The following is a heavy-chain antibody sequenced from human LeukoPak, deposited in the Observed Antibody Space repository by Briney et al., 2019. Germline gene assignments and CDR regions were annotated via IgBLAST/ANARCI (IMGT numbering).Heavy chain of an antibody. CDR2: IRYDGSNK. CDR1: GFTFSSYG. V-gene: IGHV3-30*02. CDR3: ARGYYYDSSGYHY. Sequence: QAGGSLRLSCAASGFTFSSYGIHWVRQAPGKGLEWVAFIRYDGSNKYYADSVKGRFTISRDNSKNSLYLQMNSLRAEDTAVYYCARGYYYDSSGYHYWGQGTLVTVSS. D-gene: IGHD3-22*01. J-gene: IGHJ4*02.